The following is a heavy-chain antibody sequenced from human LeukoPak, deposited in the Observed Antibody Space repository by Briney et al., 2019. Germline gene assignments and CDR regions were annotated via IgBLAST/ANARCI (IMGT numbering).Heavy chain of an antibody. J-gene: IGHJ5*02. V-gene: IGHV4-61*02. D-gene: IGHD3-9*01. CDR2: IYTSGST. Sequence: SETLSLTCTVSGGSISSGSYYWSWIRQPAGKGLEWIGRIYTSGSTNYNPSLKSRVTMSVDTSKNQFSLKLSSVTAADTAVYYCARDSGKVLRYFDWLPKTNWFDPWGQGTLVTVSS. CDR1: GGSISSGSYY. CDR3: ARDSGKVLRYFDWLPKTNWFDP.